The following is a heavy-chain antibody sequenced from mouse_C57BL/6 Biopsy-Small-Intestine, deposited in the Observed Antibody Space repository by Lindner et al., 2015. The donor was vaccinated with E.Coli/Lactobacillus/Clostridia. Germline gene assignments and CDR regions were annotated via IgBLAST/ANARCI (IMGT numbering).Heavy chain of an antibody. V-gene: IGHV1-80*01. J-gene: IGHJ2*01. D-gene: IGHD2-3*01. CDR1: GYAFSSYW. CDR2: IYSGDGDT. CDR3: ARGGDGYYLYYFDY. Sequence: VQLQESGAELVKPGTSVKISCKASGYAFSSYWMNWVKQRPGKGLEWIGQIYSGDGDTKYNGKFKGKATLTADKSSSTVYMQFSSLTSEDSAVYFCARGGDGYYLYYFDYWGQGTTLTVSS.